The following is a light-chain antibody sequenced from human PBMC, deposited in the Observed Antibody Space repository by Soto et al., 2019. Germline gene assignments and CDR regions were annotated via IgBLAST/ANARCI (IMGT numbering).Light chain of an antibody. CDR2: GNS. Sequence: QSVLTQPPSVSGAPGQRVTISCTGSSSNIGAAYYVHWCQQLPGTAPKLLIYGNSNRPSGVPDRFSGSKSGTSASLAITGLRAEDEADYYCQSYDSSLSGWVFGGGTKLTVL. CDR3: QSYDSSLSGWV. V-gene: IGLV1-40*01. J-gene: IGLJ3*02. CDR1: SSNIGAAYY.